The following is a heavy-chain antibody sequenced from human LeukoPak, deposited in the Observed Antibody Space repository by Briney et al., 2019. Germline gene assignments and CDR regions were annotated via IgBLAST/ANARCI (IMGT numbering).Heavy chain of an antibody. J-gene: IGHJ4*02. V-gene: IGHV3-74*01. D-gene: IGHD1-26*01. CDR3: ATTTLEGRRE. Sequence: PGGSLRLSCAASGFTFSSYWVHWVRQAPGKGLVWVSRINTDGSSTSYADSVKGRFTISRDNAKNTLYLQMNSLRAEDTAVYYCATTTLEGRREWGQGSLVTVTS. CDR1: GFTFSSYW. CDR2: INTDGSST.